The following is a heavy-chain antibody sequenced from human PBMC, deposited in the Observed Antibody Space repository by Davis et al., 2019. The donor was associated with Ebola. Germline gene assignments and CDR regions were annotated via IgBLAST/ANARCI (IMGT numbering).Heavy chain of an antibody. V-gene: IGHV3-23*01. CDR2: VSGSGDST. CDR3: AKESRDRSGYDFDY. CDR1: GFTFSNYA. Sequence: GGSLRLSCAASGFTFSNYAMSWVRQAPGKGLEWVSSVSGSGDSTYYADSVKGRLTISRDNSRNTLYLQMNSLRAEDTAVYPCAKESRDRSGYDFDYWGQGTLVTVSS. J-gene: IGHJ4*02. D-gene: IGHD3-22*01.